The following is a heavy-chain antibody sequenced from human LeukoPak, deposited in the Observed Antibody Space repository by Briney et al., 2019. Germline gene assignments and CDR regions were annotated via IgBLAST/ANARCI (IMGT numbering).Heavy chain of an antibody. CDR1: GDSISSGGYY. CDR3: ARRKFYDRSGYYYFDH. V-gene: IGHV4-31*03. D-gene: IGHD3-22*01. Sequence: SETLSLTCTVSGDSISSGGYYRTWIRQHPGKGLEWIGYISYSGTTYYNPSLQSRVIISLDTPKNQFSLRLDSVTAADTAVYYCARRKFYDRSGYYYFDHWGQGTLVTVSS. J-gene: IGHJ4*02. CDR2: ISYSGTT.